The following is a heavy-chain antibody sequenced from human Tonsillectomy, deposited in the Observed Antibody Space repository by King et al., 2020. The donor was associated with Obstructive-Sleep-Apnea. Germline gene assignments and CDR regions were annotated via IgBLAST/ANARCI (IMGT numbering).Heavy chain of an antibody. V-gene: IGHV3-7*03. J-gene: IGHJ2*01. D-gene: IGHD6-19*01. Sequence: VQLVESGGGLVQPGGSLRLSCAASGFSFSSYWVSWVPQAPGKGLGWVAHIKQDGSERNYVDSVKGRFTISRDNPKNPLYLQMNSLRAEDTAVYYCERLSGYSSGWYPGYFDLWGRGTLVTVSS. CDR1: GFSFSSYW. CDR3: ERLSGYSSGWYPGYFDL. CDR2: IKQDGSER.